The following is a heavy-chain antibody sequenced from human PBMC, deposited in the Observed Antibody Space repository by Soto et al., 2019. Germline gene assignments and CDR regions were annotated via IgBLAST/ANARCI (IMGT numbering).Heavy chain of an antibody. CDR1: GGTFSSYA. D-gene: IGHD2-2*01. J-gene: IGHJ6*02. CDR2: ITPIFGTA. V-gene: IGHV1-69*12. Sequence: QVQLVQSGAEVKKPGSSVKVSCKASGGTFSSYAISWVRQAPGQGLEWMGGITPIFGTANYAQKFQGRVTITADESTSTAYMELSSLRSEDTAVYYCARDKGLVPAAMNGMDVWGQGTTVTVSS. CDR3: ARDKGLVPAAMNGMDV.